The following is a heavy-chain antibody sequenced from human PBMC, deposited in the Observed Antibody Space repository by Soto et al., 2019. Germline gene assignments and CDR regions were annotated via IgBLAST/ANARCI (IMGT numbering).Heavy chain of an antibody. CDR2: LSSRGST. CDR3: ARHVSVVRGAFDI. J-gene: IGHJ3*02. Sequence: QLQLQESGPGLVKPSETLSLTCTVSGVSFSSSSYYWGWIRQPPGRGLEWIGSLSSRGSTSYDPSLKSRVTTSVDTSNNQVSLKLSAVTAADTAVYYCARHVSVVRGAFDIWGQGTMVTVSS. V-gene: IGHV4-39*01. D-gene: IGHD2-15*01. CDR1: GVSFSSSSYY.